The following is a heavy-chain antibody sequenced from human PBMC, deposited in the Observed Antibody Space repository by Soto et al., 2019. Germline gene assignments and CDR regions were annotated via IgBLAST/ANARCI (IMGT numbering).Heavy chain of an antibody. V-gene: IGHV3-23*01. D-gene: IGHD3-10*01. Sequence: EVQLLDSGGGLVQPGGSLRLSCAASGFTFSNYAMNWVRQAPGKGLEWVSGISGSGDSTYYVDSVKGRFIISRDKSKNTLSLQMNSLRAEDTAVYYCAKSAGSWSYYYYMDVWGKGTTVTVSS. CDR2: ISGSGDST. CDR3: AKSAGSWSYYYYMDV. CDR1: GFTFSNYA. J-gene: IGHJ6*03.